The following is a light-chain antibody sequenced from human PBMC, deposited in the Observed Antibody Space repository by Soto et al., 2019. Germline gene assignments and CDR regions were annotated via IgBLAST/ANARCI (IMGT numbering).Light chain of an antibody. CDR2: AAS. J-gene: IGKJ4*01. V-gene: IGKV1-27*01. CDR1: QGISNY. CDR3: QKYNSALALT. Sequence: DIQMTQSPSSLSASVGDRVTITCRASQGISNYLAWYQQKPGKVPKLLIYAASTLRSGVPSRFSGSGSGTDFTLTISSLQPEDVATYYCQKYNSALALTFGGGTKVEIK.